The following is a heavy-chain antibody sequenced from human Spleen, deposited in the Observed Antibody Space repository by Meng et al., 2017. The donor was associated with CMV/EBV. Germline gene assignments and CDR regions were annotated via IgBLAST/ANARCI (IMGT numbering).Heavy chain of an antibody. D-gene: IGHD3-10*01. V-gene: IGHV4-59*01. CDR3: ARVAMVRGVGSMDV. J-gene: IGHJ6*02. CDR1: GGSISSYY. CDR2: IYYSGST. Sequence: SETLSLTCTVSGGSISSYYWSWIRQPPGKGLEWIGYIYYSGSTNYNPSLKSRVTISVDTSKNQFSLKLSSVTAADTAVYYCARVAMVRGVGSMDVWGQGTTVTVSS.